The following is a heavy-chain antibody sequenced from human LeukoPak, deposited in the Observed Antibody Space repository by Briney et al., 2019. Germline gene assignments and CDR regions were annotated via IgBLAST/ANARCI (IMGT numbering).Heavy chain of an antibody. D-gene: IGHD4-17*01. CDR1: GYTFTSYG. J-gene: IGHJ4*02. CDR3: ARDYVGHDYGDHGESDY. V-gene: IGHV1-18*01. CDR2: IGAYNGNT. Sequence: GASVKVSCKASGYTFTSYGISWVRQAPGQGLEWMGWIGAYNGNTNYAQKLQGRVTMTTDTSTSTAYMELRSLRSDDTAVYYCARDYVGHDYGDHGESDYWGQGTLVTVSS.